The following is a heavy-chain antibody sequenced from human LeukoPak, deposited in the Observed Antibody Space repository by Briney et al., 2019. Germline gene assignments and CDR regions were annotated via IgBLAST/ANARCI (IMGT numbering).Heavy chain of an antibody. CDR1: GGSISSYY. J-gene: IGHJ5*02. V-gene: IGHV4-59*12. CDR2: IYYSGST. Sequence: SETLSLTCTVSGGSISSYYWSWIRQPPGKGLEWIGYIYYSGSTNYNPSLKSRVTISVDTSKNQFSLKLSSVTAADTAVYYCAREGRDIVVVDSPWGQGTLVTVSS. D-gene: IGHD2-15*01. CDR3: AREGRDIVVVDSP.